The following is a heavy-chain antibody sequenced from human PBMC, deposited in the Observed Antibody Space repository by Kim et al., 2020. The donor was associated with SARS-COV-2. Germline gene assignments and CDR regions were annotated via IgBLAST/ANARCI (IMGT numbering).Heavy chain of an antibody. D-gene: IGHD1-26*01. J-gene: IGHJ3*01. CDR2: T. V-gene: IGHV4-34*01. Sequence: TKYNQSLKGRVTISVDTSKNQFSLKLSSVTAADTAVYYCARYGLSGKAFDVWGQGTLVPVSS. CDR3: ARYGLSGKAFDV.